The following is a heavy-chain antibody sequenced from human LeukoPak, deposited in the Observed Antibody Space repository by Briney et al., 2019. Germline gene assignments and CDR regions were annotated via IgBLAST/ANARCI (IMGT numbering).Heavy chain of an antibody. Sequence: PGGSLRLSCAVSGFTFSDYYMSWIRQPPGKGLEWVSYISSSGRTIYYADSVKGRFTISRDNAKNALYLQMNSLRAEDTAVYYCARDYSSSGYYPVYYYYMDVWGKGTTVTVSS. D-gene: IGHD3-22*01. CDR1: GFTFSDYY. V-gene: IGHV3-11*04. CDR2: ISSSGRTI. CDR3: ARDYSSSGYYPVYYYYMDV. J-gene: IGHJ6*03.